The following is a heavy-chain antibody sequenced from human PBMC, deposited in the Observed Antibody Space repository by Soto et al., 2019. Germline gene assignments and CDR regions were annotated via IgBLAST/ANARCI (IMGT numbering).Heavy chain of an antibody. V-gene: IGHV3-33*01. D-gene: IGHD1-7*01. J-gene: IGHJ4*02. CDR3: AGDGIGGTAFRGYCDY. CDR2: IWYDGSVK. Sequence: QVQLVESGGGVVQPGRSLRLSCVVPGSIFSGYGMHWVRQAPGKGLEWLAVIWYDGSVKYYADSVEGRFTISRDNSKNTLYLQMDSLRVEDTAVYYCAGDGIGGTAFRGYCDYWGQGTLVTVSS. CDR1: GSIFSGYG.